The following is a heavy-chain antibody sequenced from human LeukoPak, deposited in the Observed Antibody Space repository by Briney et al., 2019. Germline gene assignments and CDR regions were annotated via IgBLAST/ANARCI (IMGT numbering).Heavy chain of an antibody. CDR1: GGSISSYY. CDR3: ARTGYYASSYRYFDL. D-gene: IGHD3-9*01. CDR2: IYTSGST. V-gene: IGHV4-4*07. Sequence: PSETLSLTCTVSGGSISSYYWSWIRQPAGKGLEWIGRIYTSGSTNYNPSLKSRVTMSVDTSKNQFSLKLSSVTAADTAVYYCARTGYYASSYRYFDLWGRGTLVTVSS. J-gene: IGHJ2*01.